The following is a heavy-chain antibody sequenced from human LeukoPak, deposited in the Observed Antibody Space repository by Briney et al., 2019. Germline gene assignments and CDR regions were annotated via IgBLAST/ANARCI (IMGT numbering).Heavy chain of an antibody. Sequence: GGSLRLPCAASGFTFSSYAMSWVRQAPGKGLEWVSSISASGGSTYYADSVKGRFTISKDNSKTTLYLQMNSLRAEDTAVYYCAKDQGYGDYWGQGTLVTVSS. J-gene: IGHJ4*02. D-gene: IGHD5-12*01. V-gene: IGHV3-23*01. CDR3: AKDQGYGDY. CDR2: ISASGGST. CDR1: GFTFSSYA.